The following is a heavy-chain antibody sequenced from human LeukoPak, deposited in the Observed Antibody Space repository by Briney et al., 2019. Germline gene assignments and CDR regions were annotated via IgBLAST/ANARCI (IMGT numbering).Heavy chain of an antibody. J-gene: IGHJ5*02. V-gene: IGHV5-51*01. CDR2: IYPGDSDT. CDR3: ARLKTTRYNWFDP. D-gene: IGHD1-7*01. Sequence: GESLKISCKGSGYSFTRYWIGWVRQMPGKGLEWMGIIYPGDSDTRYSPSFQGQVTISADKSISTAYLQWSSLKASDTPMYYCARLKTTRYNWFDPWGQGTLVTVSS. CDR1: GYSFTRYW.